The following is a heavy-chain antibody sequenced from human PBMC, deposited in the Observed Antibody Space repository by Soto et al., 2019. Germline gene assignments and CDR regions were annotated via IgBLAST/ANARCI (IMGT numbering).Heavy chain of an antibody. CDR3: ARHAFGDDGWHYFEY. D-gene: IGHD2-21*01. CDR2: IDLGNSHS. Sequence: GESLQISCKASGYSFTSNWITWVRQMPGKGLEWMGKIDLGNSHSTYSPSFQGHVTISADKSINTAYLQWNSLMASDTAMYYCARHAFGDDGWHYFEYWGKGTLVTVSS. J-gene: IGHJ4*02. V-gene: IGHV5-10-1*01. CDR1: GYSFTSNW.